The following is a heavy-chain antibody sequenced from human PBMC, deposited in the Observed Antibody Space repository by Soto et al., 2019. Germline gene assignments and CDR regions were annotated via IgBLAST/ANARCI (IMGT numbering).Heavy chain of an antibody. J-gene: IGHJ5*02. V-gene: IGHV3-23*01. Sequence: GGSLRLSCAASGFTFSSYAMSWVRQAPGKGLEWVSAISGGGGSTYYADSVKGRFTISRDNSKNTLYLQMNSLRAEDTAVYYCAKDRGFCGGGSCYLGHSWFAPGGQGPLAT. D-gene: IGHD2-15*01. CDR2: ISGGGGST. CDR3: AKDRGFCGGGSCYLGHSWFAP. CDR1: GFTFSSYA.